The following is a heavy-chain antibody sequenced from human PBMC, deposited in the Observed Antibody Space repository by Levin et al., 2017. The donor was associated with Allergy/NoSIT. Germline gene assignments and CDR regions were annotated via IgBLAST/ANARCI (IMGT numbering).Heavy chain of an antibody. CDR3: ARDWDYGDYLLDY. J-gene: IGHJ4*02. Sequence: GSLRLSCAASGFTFSSYGMHWVRQAPGKGLEWVAVIWYDGSNKYYADSVKGRFTISRDNSKNTLYLQMNSLRAEDTAVYYCARDWDYGDYLLDYWGQGTLVTVSS. CDR1: GFTFSSYG. V-gene: IGHV3-33*01. CDR2: IWYDGSNK. D-gene: IGHD4-17*01.